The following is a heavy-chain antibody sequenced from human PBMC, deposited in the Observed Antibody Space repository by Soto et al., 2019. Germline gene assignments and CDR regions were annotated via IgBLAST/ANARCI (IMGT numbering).Heavy chain of an antibody. V-gene: IGHV3-30-3*01. Sequence: PGGSLRLSCAASGFTFSSYAMHWVRQAPGKGLEWVAVISYDGSNKYYADSVKGRFTISRDNSKNTLYLQMNSLRAEDTAVYYCARALPLTGTNGYWGQGTLVTVSS. CDR3: ARALPLTGTNGY. CDR2: ISYDGSNK. CDR1: GFTFSSYA. J-gene: IGHJ4*02. D-gene: IGHD1-20*01.